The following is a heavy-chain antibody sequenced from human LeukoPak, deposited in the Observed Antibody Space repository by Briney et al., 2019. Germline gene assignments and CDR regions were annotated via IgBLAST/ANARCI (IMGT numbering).Heavy chain of an antibody. V-gene: IGHV3-23*01. D-gene: IGHD4-17*01. CDR2: ISGSAHKI. CDR1: GFTFSDYA. Sequence: GGSLRLSCVVSGFTFSDYAMSWVRQAPEKGLDWVSVISGSAHKIRYADSVKGRFTISRDNSENTVYLQMNSLRAEDTAVYYCARWGPDYGKSFDYWGQGTLVTVSS. CDR3: ARWGPDYGKSFDY. J-gene: IGHJ4*02.